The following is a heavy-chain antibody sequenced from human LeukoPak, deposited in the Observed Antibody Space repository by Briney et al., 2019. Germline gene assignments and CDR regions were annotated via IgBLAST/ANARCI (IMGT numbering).Heavy chain of an antibody. D-gene: IGHD4-23*01. CDR2: ISGSSSTI. J-gene: IGHJ3*02. CDR1: GFTFRNYN. Sequence: GGSLRLSCAASGFTFRNYNMNWVRQAPGKGLEWISYISGSSSTIYYADSVKGRFAISRDNARNSLYLQMNSLRAADTAVYYCARDRPKDYGGNSGAFDIWGQGTMVTVSS. CDR3: ARDRPKDYGGNSGAFDI. V-gene: IGHV3-48*01.